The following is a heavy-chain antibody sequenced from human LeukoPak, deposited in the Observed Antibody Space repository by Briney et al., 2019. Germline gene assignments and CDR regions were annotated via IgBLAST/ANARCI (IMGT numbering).Heavy chain of an antibody. CDR3: ARLRMAGFWFDP. J-gene: IGHJ5*02. D-gene: IGHD6-19*01. CDR1: GGTFSSYA. V-gene: IGHV1-69*05. CDR2: IIPIFGTA. Sequence: GASVEASCKASGGTFSSYAISWVRQAPGQGLEWMGGIIPIFGTANYAQKFQGRVTMTRNTSISTAYMELSSLRSEDTAVYYCARLRMAGFWFDPWGQGTLVTVPS.